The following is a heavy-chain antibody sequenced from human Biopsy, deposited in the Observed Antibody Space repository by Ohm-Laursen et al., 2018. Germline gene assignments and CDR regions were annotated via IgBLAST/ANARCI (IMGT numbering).Heavy chain of an antibody. CDR2: IIPIFETI. CDR1: GGTFSSYA. J-gene: IGHJ5*02. V-gene: IGHV1-69*01. D-gene: IGHD2-2*01. CDR3: ARRYCSSTSCSPPFYSWFDP. Sequence: SSVKVSCNASGGTFSSYAISWMRQAPGQGPEWMGGIIPIFETIDYAPKFQDRVTITADESTRTAYMELSSLKSEDTAVYYCARRYCSSTSCSPPFYSWFDPWGQGTLVTVSS.